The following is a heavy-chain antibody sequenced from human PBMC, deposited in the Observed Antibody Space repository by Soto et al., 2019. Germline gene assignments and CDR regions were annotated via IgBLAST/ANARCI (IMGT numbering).Heavy chain of an antibody. CDR2: IIPIFGTA. J-gene: IGHJ6*02. Sequence: ASVKVSCKASGGTFSSYAISWVRQAPGQGLEWMGGIIPIFGTANYAQKFQGRVTITADESTSTAYMELSSLRSEDTAVYYCARDSAGPTIFYGMDVWGQGTTVTVSS. CDR3: ARDSAGPTIFYGMDV. D-gene: IGHD3-3*01. CDR1: GGTFSSYA. V-gene: IGHV1-69*13.